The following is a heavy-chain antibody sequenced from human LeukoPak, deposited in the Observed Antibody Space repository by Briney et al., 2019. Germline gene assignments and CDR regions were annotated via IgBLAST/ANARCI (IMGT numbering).Heavy chain of an antibody. CDR1: GGSISSGGYY. CDR3: ARDADDAFDI. Sequence: PSETLSLTCTVSGGSISSGGYYWSWIRQPPGKGLEWIGYIYYSGSTNYNPSLKSRVTISVDTSKNQFSLKLSSVTAADTAVYYCARDADDAFDIWGQGTMVTVSS. J-gene: IGHJ3*02. V-gene: IGHV4-61*08. CDR2: IYYSGST.